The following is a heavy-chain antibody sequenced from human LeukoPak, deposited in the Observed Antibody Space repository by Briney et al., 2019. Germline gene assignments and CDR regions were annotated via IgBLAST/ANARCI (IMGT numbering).Heavy chain of an antibody. CDR3: ARQAIAVAVNFDY. CDR1: CGSISSSSYY. CDR2: IYYSGST. D-gene: IGHD6-19*01. J-gene: IGHJ4*02. V-gene: IGHV4-39*01. Sequence: SETLSLTSTVSCGSISSSSYYLGWIRQPPGKGLEWIGSIYYSGSTYYNPSLKSRVTISVDTSKNQFYLKLSSVTAADTAVYYCARQAIAVAVNFDYWGQGTLVTVSS.